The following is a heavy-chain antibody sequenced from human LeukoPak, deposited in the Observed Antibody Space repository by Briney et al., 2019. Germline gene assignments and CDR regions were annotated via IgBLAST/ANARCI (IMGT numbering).Heavy chain of an antibody. V-gene: IGHV4-61*09. J-gene: IGHJ4*02. D-gene: IGHD6-19*01. CDR1: GGSISSGSYC. Sequence: PSETLSLTCTVSGGSISSGSYCWSWIRQPAGKGLEWIGHIHTSGNTNYNPSLKSRVTISVDTSKNQFSLKLSSVTAADTAVYYCARIFLGYSSGWYFDYWGQGTLVTVSS. CDR2: IHTSGNT. CDR3: ARIFLGYSSGWYFDY.